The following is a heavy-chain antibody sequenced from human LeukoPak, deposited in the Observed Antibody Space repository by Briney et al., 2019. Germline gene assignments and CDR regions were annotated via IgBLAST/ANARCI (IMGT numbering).Heavy chain of an antibody. CDR3: AGDRGRTTVTTQNWFDP. CDR2: IYYSGST. J-gene: IGHJ5*02. D-gene: IGHD4-17*01. CDR1: GGSISSSSYY. Sequence: PSETLSLTCTVSGGSISSSSYYWGWIRQPPGKGLEWIGSIYYSGSTYYNPSLKSRVTISVDTSKNQFSLKLSSVTAADTAVYYCAGDRGRTTVTTQNWFDPWGQGTLVTVSS. V-gene: IGHV4-39*07.